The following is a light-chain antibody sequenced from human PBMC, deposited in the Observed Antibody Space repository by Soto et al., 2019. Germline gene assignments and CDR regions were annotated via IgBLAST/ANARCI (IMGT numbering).Light chain of an antibody. Sequence: EIVLTQSPGTLSLSPGERATLSCRASQSVNSAYVAWYQQKPGQAPRVLIYGASTRATGIPHRFSGSGSGTDFSLTISRLEPEDSAMSYCQLYCSLPTWAVGQGTKVEIK. CDR2: GAS. CDR3: QLYCSLPTWA. J-gene: IGKJ1*01. V-gene: IGKV3-20*01. CDR1: QSVNSAY.